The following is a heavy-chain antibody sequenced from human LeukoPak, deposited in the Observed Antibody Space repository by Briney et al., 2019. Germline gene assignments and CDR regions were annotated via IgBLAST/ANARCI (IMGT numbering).Heavy chain of an antibody. CDR3: ARGGCSGGSCCLLDY. Sequence: SETLSLTCTVSGGSISSYYWSWIRQPPGKGLEWIGYIYYSGSTNYNPSLKSRVTISVDTSKNQFSLKLSSVTAADTAVYYCARGGCSGGSCCLLDYWGQGTLVTVSS. J-gene: IGHJ4*02. V-gene: IGHV4-59*01. D-gene: IGHD2-15*01. CDR1: GGSISSYY. CDR2: IYYSGST.